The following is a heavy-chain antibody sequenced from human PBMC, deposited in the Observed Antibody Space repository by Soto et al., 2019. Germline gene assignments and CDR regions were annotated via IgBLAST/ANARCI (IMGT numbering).Heavy chain of an antibody. CDR1: GGSIRSGAYY. D-gene: IGHD3-22*01. Sequence: SESLSLTCAVSGGSIRSGAYYWTWIRQRPGKGLEWIGYIYNSANTYYNPSLSSRLTMSVDTPKNQFSLNLGSATAADTALYYCTTSSSYQPYYFDYWGQGILVTSPQ. CDR2: IYNSANT. J-gene: IGHJ4*02. CDR3: TTSSSYQPYYFDY. V-gene: IGHV4-31*11.